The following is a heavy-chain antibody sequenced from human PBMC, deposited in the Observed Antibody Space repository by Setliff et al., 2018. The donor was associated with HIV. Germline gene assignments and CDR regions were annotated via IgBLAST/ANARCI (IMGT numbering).Heavy chain of an antibody. CDR3: ARDGPYYHDSSATDY. V-gene: IGHV3-7*01. D-gene: IGHD3-22*01. CDR1: GFTFSSYW. Sequence: PGGSLRLSCAASGFTFSSYWMSWVRQAPGKGLEWVANIKQDGSEKDYVDSVKGRFTISRDNAKNSLYLQMNSLRVEDTAVYYCARDGPYYHDSSATDYWGQGTLVTVSS. J-gene: IGHJ4*02. CDR2: IKQDGSEK.